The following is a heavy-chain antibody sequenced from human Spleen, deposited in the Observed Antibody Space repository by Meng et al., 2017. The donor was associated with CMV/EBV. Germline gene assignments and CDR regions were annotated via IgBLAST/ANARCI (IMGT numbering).Heavy chain of an antibody. CDR3: AHGDYVDY. J-gene: IGHJ4*02. Sequence: SVTCTVSGGSISSGSYYWGWIRQPPGKGLEWIGTIYYSGSTYYNPSLEGRVTISVDTSKNQFSLKLTSVTAADTAVYYCAHGDYVDYWGQGTLVTVSS. V-gene: IGHV4-39*01. D-gene: IGHD4-17*01. CDR1: GGSISSGSYY. CDR2: IYYSGST.